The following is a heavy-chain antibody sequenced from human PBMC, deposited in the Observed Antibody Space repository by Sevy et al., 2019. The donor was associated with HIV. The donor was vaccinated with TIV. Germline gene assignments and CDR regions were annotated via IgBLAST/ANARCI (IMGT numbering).Heavy chain of an antibody. CDR2: IYHDGST. Sequence: SETLSLTCTVSGYSISSAYSWGWIRQPPGKGLEWIANIYHDGSTYYNPSLNSRVTISIDTSKNQFSLKLSSVTAADTAVYYCSSFGRLIIINDDTFEIWGQRTMVTASS. D-gene: IGHD3-9*01. CDR3: SSFGRLIIINDDTFEI. CDR1: GYSISSAYS. V-gene: IGHV4-38-2*02. J-gene: IGHJ3*02.